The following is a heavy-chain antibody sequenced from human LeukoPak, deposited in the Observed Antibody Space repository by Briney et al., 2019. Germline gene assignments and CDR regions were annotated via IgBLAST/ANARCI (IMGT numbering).Heavy chain of an antibody. D-gene: IGHD6-13*01. V-gene: IGHV3-23*01. CDR1: GFTSSSYA. J-gene: IGHJ4*02. Sequence: GGSLRLSCAASGFTSSSYALNWVRQAPGKGLEWVATVSGSGDRMYHADSVKGRFTISRDNSKNTIYLQMNSLRAEDTALYYCAKAAAAPGFDFWGQGTLITVSS. CDR2: VSGSGDRM. CDR3: AKAAAAPGFDF.